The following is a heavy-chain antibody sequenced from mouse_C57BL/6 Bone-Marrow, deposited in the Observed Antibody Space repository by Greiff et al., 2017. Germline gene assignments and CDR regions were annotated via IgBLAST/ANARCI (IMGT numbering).Heavy chain of an antibody. CDR1: GFTFSSYA. D-gene: IGHD1-1*01. Sequence: EVQVVESGGGLVKPGGSLKLSCAASGFTFSSYAMSWVRQTPEKRLEWVATISDGGSYTYYPDNVKGRFTISRDNAKNNLYLQMSHLKSEDTAMYYCARDLYYYGSSLFAYWGQGTLVTVSA. J-gene: IGHJ3*01. CDR3: ARDLYYYGSSLFAY. CDR2: ISDGGSYT. V-gene: IGHV5-4*01.